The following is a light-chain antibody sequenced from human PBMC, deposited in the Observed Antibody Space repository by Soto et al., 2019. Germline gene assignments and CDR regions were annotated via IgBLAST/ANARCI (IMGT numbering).Light chain of an antibody. V-gene: IGLV2-14*01. CDR2: EVS. Sequence: QSALTQPASVSGSPGQSITISCTGTSSDVGGYNYVSWYQQHPDKAPKLMVYEVSNRPSGVSNRFSGSKSGNTASLTISGHQAEDAANYYCNSYTSSSTWLFGGGTKLTVL. CDR3: NSYTSSSTWL. CDR1: SSDVGGYNY. J-gene: IGLJ3*02.